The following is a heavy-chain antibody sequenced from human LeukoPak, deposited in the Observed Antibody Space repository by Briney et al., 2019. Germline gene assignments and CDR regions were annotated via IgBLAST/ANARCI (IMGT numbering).Heavy chain of an antibody. CDR2: IRYDGSNK. Sequence: GGSLRLSCAASGFTFSSYGMHWVRQAPGKGLEWVAFIRYDGSNKYYAESVKGRFTISRDNSKNTLYLQMNSLRAEDTAVYYCAKDPGYYGSGSYFTCFDYWGQGTLVTVSS. V-gene: IGHV3-30*02. J-gene: IGHJ4*02. D-gene: IGHD3-10*01. CDR1: GFTFSSYG. CDR3: AKDPGYYGSGSYFTCFDY.